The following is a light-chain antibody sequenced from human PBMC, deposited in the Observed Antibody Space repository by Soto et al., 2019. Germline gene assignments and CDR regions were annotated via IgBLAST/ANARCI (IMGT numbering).Light chain of an antibody. CDR3: QQYGSSPLT. J-gene: IGKJ4*01. Sequence: DIVLTQSPGTVSLSPGKSATLFCRASQNVSSTSLAWYQQKPGQAPRLLIYGASGRATDIPDRFGGSGSGTNFALTITRLEPEDFAVYYCQQYGSSPLTFGGGTKVEIK. V-gene: IGKV3-20*01. CDR1: QNVSSTS. CDR2: GAS.